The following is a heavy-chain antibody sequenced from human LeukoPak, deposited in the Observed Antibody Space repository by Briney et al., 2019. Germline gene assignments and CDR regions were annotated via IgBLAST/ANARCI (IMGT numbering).Heavy chain of an antibody. V-gene: IGHV3-23*01. J-gene: IGHJ4*02. CDR3: AKRGGGVSNFDY. CDR1: GFTFSSYS. D-gene: IGHD3-16*01. CDR2: ISGSGAST. Sequence: PGGSLRLSCAASGFTFSSYSMNWVRQAPGKGLEWVSGISGSGASTYYADSVEGRFTVSRDNFNNTLYLQMNRLRAEDTAVYYCAKRGGGVSNFDYWGQGTLVTVSS.